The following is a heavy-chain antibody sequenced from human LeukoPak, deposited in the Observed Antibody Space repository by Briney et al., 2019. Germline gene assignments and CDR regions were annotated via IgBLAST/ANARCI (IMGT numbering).Heavy chain of an antibody. CDR1: GFTFSSYE. D-gene: IGHD1-26*01. CDR3: ARSYSGSYFPDY. J-gene: IGHJ4*02. CDR2: VTSSGGTI. Sequence: GGSLRLSCAASGFTFSSYEMNWVRQAPGKGLEWVSYVTSSGGTIYYADSVKGRFTISRDNAKNSLYLQMNSLRAEDTAVYYCARSYSGSYFPDYWGQGTLVTVSS. V-gene: IGHV3-48*03.